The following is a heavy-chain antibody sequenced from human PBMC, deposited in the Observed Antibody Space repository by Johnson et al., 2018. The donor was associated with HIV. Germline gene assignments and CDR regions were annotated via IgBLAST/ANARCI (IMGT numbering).Heavy chain of an antibody. V-gene: IGHV3-74*01. CDR3: ARKYYDSSAREAFDI. Sequence: NGDGSSTTYADSVKGRFTTSRDNAKNTLYLQMNSLRAEDTAVYYCARKYYDSSAREAFDIWGQGTMVTVSS. CDR2: NGDGSST. D-gene: IGHD3-22*01. J-gene: IGHJ3*02.